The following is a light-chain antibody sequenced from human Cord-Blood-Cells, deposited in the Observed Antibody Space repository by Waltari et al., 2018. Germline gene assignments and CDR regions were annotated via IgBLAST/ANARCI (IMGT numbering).Light chain of an antibody. J-gene: IGLJ1*01. Sequence: SSELTQDPAVSVALGQTVRITCQGDSLRSYYASWYQQKPGQDPVLVIYGKNNRPSGIPDRFAGSSSVNTASLTITGAQAEDEADYYCNSRDSSGNHYVFGTGTKVTVL. CDR3: NSRDSSGNHYV. V-gene: IGLV3-19*01. CDR2: GKN. CDR1: SLRSYY.